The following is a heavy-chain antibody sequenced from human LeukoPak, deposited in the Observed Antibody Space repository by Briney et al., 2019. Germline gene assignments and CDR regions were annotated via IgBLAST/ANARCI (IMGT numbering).Heavy chain of an antibody. CDR1: GFTFSSYG. V-gene: IGHV3-30*18. CDR3: AKDREWLGDLGY. J-gene: IGHJ4*02. D-gene: IGHD3-3*01. CDR2: ISYDGSNK. Sequence: PGRSLRLSCAASGFTFSSYGMHWVRQAPGKGLEWVAVISYDGSNKYYADSVKGRFTISRDNSKNTLYLQMNSLRAEDTAVYYCAKDREWLGDLGYWGQGTLVTVSS.